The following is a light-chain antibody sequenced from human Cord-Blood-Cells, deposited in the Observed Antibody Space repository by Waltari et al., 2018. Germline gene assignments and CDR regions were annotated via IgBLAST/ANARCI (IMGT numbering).Light chain of an antibody. CDR3: QAWDSSTVV. CDR1: KLVDKY. V-gene: IGLV3-1*01. CDR2: QDS. Sequence: SYELTQPHSVSVSPGQTASITCSGDKLVDKYACWYQQKPGQSPVLVIYQDSKRPSGIPERFSGSNSGNTATLTISGTQAMDEADYYCQAWDSSTVVFGGGTKLTVL. J-gene: IGLJ2*01.